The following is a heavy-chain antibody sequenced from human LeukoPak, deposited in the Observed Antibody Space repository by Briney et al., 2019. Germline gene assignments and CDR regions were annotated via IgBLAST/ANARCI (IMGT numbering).Heavy chain of an antibody. CDR1: GFTLSSYA. CDR3: AKDRDDSGDYELVFDY. CDR2: ISGSGGGT. D-gene: IGHD4-17*01. Sequence: QPGGSLRLSCAASGFTLSSYAMSWVRQAPGKGLKRVLAISGSGGGTYYAESVKGRFTISRDNSKNTLFLQMTSLRAEDTAVYYCAKDRDDSGDYELVFDYWGQGALVTVSS. V-gene: IGHV3-23*01. J-gene: IGHJ4*02.